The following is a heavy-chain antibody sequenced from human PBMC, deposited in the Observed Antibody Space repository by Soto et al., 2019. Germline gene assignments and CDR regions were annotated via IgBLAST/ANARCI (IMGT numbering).Heavy chain of an antibody. J-gene: IGHJ6*03. CDR3: AKSRTVVPAAYYMDV. V-gene: IGHV3-30*18. CDR1: GFTFSSYG. Sequence: QVQLVESGGGVVQPGRSLRLSCAASGFTFSSYGMHWVRQAPGKGLEWVAVISYDGSNKYYADSMKGRFTISRDNSKNTLYLQMNSLRAEDTAVYYCAKSRTVVPAAYYMDVWGKGTTVTVSS. D-gene: IGHD2-2*01. CDR2: ISYDGSNK.